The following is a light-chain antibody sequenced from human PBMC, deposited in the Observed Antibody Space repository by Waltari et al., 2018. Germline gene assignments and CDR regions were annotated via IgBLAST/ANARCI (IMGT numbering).Light chain of an antibody. V-gene: IGKV3-11*01. CDR2: DTS. Sequence: DIVFTQSPATLSLSPGARATLSYKASQTVDTYLAWYQQRPGQAPRLLIYDTSNRATGIPDRFSGSGSETDFTLTISSLEPEDFAVYYCQQRRRWPLTFGGGSKVEI. CDR1: QTVDTY. J-gene: IGKJ4*01. CDR3: QQRRRWPLT.